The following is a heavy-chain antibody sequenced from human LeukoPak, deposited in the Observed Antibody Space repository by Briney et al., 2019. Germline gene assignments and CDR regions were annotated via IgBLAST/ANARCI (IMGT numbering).Heavy chain of an antibody. J-gene: IGHJ4*02. Sequence: GGSLRLSCAASGFTFSGTAMHWVRQASGKGLEWVCRIRSKANSYATAYAASVKGRFTISRDDSKNTAYLQMNSLKTEDTAVYYCTRHGYRFGESEGGEVDYWGQGTLVTVSS. V-gene: IGHV3-73*01. CDR2: IRSKANSYAT. CDR3: TRHGYRFGESEGGEVDY. CDR1: GFTFSGTA. D-gene: IGHD3-10*01.